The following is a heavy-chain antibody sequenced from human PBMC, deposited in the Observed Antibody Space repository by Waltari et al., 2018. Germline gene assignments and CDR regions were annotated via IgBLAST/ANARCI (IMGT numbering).Heavy chain of an antibody. CDR3: ARGATHFDY. D-gene: IGHD1-26*01. J-gene: IGHJ4*02. CDR1: GFTFRSYG. CDR2: IWYDGSNK. V-gene: IGHV3-33*01. Sequence: QVQLVESGGGVVQPGRSLRLSCAASGFTFRSYGMHWVRQAPGKGLEWVAVIWYDGSNKDYADSVKGRFTISRDNSKNTLYLQMNSLRAEDTAVYYCARGATHFDYWGQGTLDTVSS.